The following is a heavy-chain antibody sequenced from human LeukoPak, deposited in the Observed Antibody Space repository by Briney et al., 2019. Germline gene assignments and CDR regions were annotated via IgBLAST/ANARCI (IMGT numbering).Heavy chain of an antibody. J-gene: IGHJ4*02. V-gene: IGHV1-18*01. CDR3: ARSEWELDY. CDR1: GYTFTSYG. CDR2: ISTNNGNT. D-gene: IGHD1-26*01. Sequence: ASVKVSCKASGYTFTSYGISWVRQAPGQGLEWMGWISTNNGNTYYAEKVQGRVTMTTDTSTSTAYMELRSLRFDDTAVYYCARSEWELDYWGQGTLVTVSS.